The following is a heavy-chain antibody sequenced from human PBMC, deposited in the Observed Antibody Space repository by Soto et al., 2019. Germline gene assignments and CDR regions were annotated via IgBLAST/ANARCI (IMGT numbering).Heavy chain of an antibody. Sequence: GGSLRISCAASGFSFITSAMSWVRQAPGKGMEWVSTISGYGSKTYYADSVKGRFTISRDNSKNTLYLQMNSLRAEDTAVYYCAKGSASARPYYFDYWGQGTLVTVSS. CDR1: GFSFITSA. V-gene: IGHV3-23*01. J-gene: IGHJ4*02. D-gene: IGHD6-6*01. CDR2: ISGYGSKT. CDR3: AKGSASARPYYFDY.